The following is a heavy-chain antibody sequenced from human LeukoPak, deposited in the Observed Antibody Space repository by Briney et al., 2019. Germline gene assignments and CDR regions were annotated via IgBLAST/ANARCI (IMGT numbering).Heavy chain of an antibody. J-gene: IGHJ4*02. CDR3: AMSVGFDY. CDR2: ISWNSGSI. V-gene: IGHV3-9*01. CDR1: GFTFDDYA. D-gene: IGHD1-26*01. Sequence: GGSLRLSCAASGFTFDDYAMHWVRQAPGKGLEWVSGISWNSGSIGYTDSVKGRFTTSRDNAKNSLYLQMNSLRAEDTALYYCAMSVGFDYWGQGTLVTVPS.